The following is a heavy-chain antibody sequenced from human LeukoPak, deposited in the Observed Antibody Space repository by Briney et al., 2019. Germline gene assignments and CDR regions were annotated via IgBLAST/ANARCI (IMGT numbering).Heavy chain of an antibody. Sequence: PSETLSLTCTVSGGSISSYYWSWIRQPAGKGLEWIGRIYTSGSTNYNPSLKSRVTMSVDTSKNQFSLKLSSVTAADTAVYYCARAMGAHAYGYSYDNYNAFDIWGQGTMVTVSS. CDR1: GGSISSYY. J-gene: IGHJ3*02. V-gene: IGHV4-4*07. CDR3: ARAMGAHAYGYSYDNYNAFDI. CDR2: IYTSGST. D-gene: IGHD5-18*01.